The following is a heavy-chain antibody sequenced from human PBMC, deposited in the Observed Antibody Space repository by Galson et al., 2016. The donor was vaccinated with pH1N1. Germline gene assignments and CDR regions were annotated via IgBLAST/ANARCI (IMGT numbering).Heavy chain of an antibody. CDR1: RGSISDKDYS. CDR2: ISHTGST. J-gene: IGHJ3*02. V-gene: IGHV4-30-2*01. Sequence: TLSLTCTLSRGSISDKDYSWSWIRQPPGKGLEWIGYISHTGSTCFNPSLKSRLTISLGGSRKQFSLKLTSVTAADTAGYCCARLTGVFETADAFDIWGQGTMVTVTP. D-gene: IGHD2-8*01. CDR3: ARLTGVFETADAFDI.